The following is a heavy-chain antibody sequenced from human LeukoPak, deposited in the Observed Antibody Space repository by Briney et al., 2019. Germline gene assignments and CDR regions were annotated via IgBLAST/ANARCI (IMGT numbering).Heavy chain of an antibody. CDR2: INPNSGGT. D-gene: IGHD3-10*01. CDR3: ARALKTMVRGAPYYYYYYMDV. J-gene: IGHJ6*03. Sequence: ASVKVSCKASGGTFSSYAISWVRQAPRQGLEWMGWINPNSGGTNYAQKFQGRVTMTRDTSISTAYMELSRLRSDDTAVYYCARALKTMVRGAPYYYYYYMDVWGKGTTVTVSS. CDR1: GGTFSSYA. V-gene: IGHV1-2*02.